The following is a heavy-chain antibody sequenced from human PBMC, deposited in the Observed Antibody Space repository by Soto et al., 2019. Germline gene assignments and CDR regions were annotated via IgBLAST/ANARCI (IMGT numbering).Heavy chain of an antibody. CDR3: ARGLGSSWYRAYYYYYMDV. Sequence: ASVKVSCKASGYTFTSYDINWVRQATGQGLEWMGWMNPNSGNTGYAQKFQGRVTMTRNTSISTAYMELSSLRSEDTAVYYCARGLGSSWYRAYYYYYMDVWGKGTTVTVSS. D-gene: IGHD6-13*01. CDR2: MNPNSGNT. V-gene: IGHV1-8*01. CDR1: GYTFTSYD. J-gene: IGHJ6*03.